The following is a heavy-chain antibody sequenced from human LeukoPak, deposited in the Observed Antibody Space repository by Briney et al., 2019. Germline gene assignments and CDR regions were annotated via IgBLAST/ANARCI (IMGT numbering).Heavy chain of an antibody. CDR2: IKQDGSEK. CDR1: GFTFSSYW. V-gene: IGHV3-7*01. D-gene: IGHD5-18*01. Sequence: PGGSLRLSCAASGFTFSSYWMSWVRQAPGKGLEWVANIKQDGSEKYYVDSVKGRFTISRDNAKNSLYLQMNSLRAEDTAVYYCARAIWDIQLWFDYWGQGTLVTVSS. J-gene: IGHJ4*02. CDR3: ARAIWDIQLWFDY.